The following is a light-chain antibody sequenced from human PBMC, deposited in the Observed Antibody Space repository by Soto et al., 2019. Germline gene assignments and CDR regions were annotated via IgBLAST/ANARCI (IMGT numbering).Light chain of an antibody. V-gene: IGKV1-5*01. CDR3: QQRYITTIT. J-gene: IGKJ5*01. CDR1: QSISDW. Sequence: DIQMTQSPSTLSASVGDRVTITCRPIQSISDWLACFQQKPGKAPNLLIYDASSLESGVPSRFSGSGSGTDFTLTISSLEPDDLATYYCQQRYITTITFGQGTRLEIK. CDR2: DAS.